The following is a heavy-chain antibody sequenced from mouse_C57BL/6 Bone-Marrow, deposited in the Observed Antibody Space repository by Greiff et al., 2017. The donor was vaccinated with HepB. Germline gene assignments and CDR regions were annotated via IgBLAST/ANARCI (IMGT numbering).Heavy chain of an antibody. D-gene: IGHD1-1*01. CDR2: SRNKANDYTT. Sequence: EVMLVESGGGLVQSGRSLRLSCATSGFTFSDFYMEWVRQAPGKGLEWIAASRNKANDYTTEYSASVKGRFIVSRDTSQSILYLQMNALRAEDTAIYYCARDAGSSPLAYWGQGTLVTVSA. V-gene: IGHV7-1*01. CDR3: ARDAGSSPLAY. CDR1: GFTFSDFY. J-gene: IGHJ3*01.